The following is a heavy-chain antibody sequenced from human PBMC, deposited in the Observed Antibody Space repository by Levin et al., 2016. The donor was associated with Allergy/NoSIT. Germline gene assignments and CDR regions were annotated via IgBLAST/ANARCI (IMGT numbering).Heavy chain of an antibody. CDR2: ISSSSSYT. D-gene: IGHD6-13*01. V-gene: IGHV3-11*06. CDR3: ARDRATLYSSSWYRYFQH. J-gene: IGHJ1*01. CDR1: GFTFSDYY. Sequence: GGSLRLSCAASGFTFSDYYMSWIRQAPGKGLEWVSYISSSSSYTNYADSVKGRFTISRDNAKNSLYLQMNSLRAEDTAVYYCARDRATLYSSSWYRYFQHWGQGTLVTVSS.